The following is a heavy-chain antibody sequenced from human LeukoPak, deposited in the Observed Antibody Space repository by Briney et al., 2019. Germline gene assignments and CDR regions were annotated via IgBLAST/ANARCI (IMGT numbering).Heavy chain of an antibody. J-gene: IGHJ4*02. CDR1: GFTVSSNY. Sequence: GGSLRLSCAASGFTVSSNYMSWVRQAPGKGLEWVSVIYSGGSTYYADSVKGRFTISRDNSKNTLYLQMNSLRAEDTAGYYCAREGRYYYDSSGYNDFDYWGQGTLVTVSS. D-gene: IGHD3-22*01. CDR2: IYSGGST. CDR3: AREGRYYYDSSGYNDFDY. V-gene: IGHV3-53*01.